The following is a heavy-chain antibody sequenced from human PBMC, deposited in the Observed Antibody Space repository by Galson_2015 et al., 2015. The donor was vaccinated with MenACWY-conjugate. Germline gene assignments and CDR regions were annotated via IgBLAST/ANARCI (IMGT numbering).Heavy chain of an antibody. J-gene: IGHJ5*02. Sequence: SLRLSCAGSGFTFSSYAMSWVRQAPGKGLEWVSAISSSADRTYYTDSVKGRFTISRDNSKNTLYLQMDSLRAEDTAVYYCAQGRGYSSAWGQRTLVTVSS. CDR3: AQGRGYSSA. V-gene: IGHV3-23*01. D-gene: IGHD6-19*01. CDR1: GFTFSSYA. CDR2: ISSSADRT.